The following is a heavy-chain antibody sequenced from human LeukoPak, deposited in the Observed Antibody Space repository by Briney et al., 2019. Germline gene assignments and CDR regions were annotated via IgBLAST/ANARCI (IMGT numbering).Heavy chain of an antibody. CDR2: INPNSGGT. CDR1: GYTFTGYY. D-gene: IGHD3-10*01. J-gene: IGHJ4*02. Sequence: ASVKVSCKASGYTFTGYYMHWVRQAPGQGLEWMGWINPNSGGTNYAQKFQGRVAMTRDTSISTAYMELSRLRSDDTAVYYCARARLITMVRGAHLDYWGQGTLVTVSS. CDR3: ARARLITMVRGAHLDY. V-gene: IGHV1-2*02.